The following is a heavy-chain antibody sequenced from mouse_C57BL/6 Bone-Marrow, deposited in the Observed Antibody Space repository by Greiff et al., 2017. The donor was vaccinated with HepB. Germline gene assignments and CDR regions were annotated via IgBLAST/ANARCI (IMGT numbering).Heavy chain of an antibody. CDR3: ARFYGSSPWFAY. J-gene: IGHJ3*01. V-gene: IGHV1-82*01. CDR1: GYAFSSSW. Sequence: QVQLQQSGPELVKPGASVKISCKASGYAFSSSWLNWVKQRPGKGLEWIGRIYPGDGATNYNGKFKGKATLTADKSSSTAYMQLSSLTSEDSAVYFCARFYGSSPWFAYWGQGTLVTVSA. CDR2: IYPGDGAT. D-gene: IGHD1-1*01.